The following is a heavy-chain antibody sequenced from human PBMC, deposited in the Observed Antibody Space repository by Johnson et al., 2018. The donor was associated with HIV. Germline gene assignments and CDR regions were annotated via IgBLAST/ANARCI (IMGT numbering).Heavy chain of an antibody. CDR3: ARDLAYNSRWTGAFDI. J-gene: IGHJ3*02. CDR2: IGYDGSDK. Sequence: QVQLVESGGGVVQPGRSLRLSCAASGFTFTFYAMHWVRQAPGKGLEWVAVIGYDGSDKYYADSVKGRVTISRDNPKNTVYLHMNNLRAEDTAVYYCARDLAYNSRWTGAFDIWGQGTMVTVSS. V-gene: IGHV3-30*04. CDR1: GFTFTFYA. D-gene: IGHD6-13*01.